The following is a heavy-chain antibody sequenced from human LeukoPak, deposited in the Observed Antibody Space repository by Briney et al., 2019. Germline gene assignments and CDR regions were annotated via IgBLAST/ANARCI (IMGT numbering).Heavy chain of an antibody. CDR2: INHSGST. D-gene: IGHD2-2*01. CDR3: ASPYCSSTWCSVYFDY. Sequence: PSETLSRTCAVYDGSFSLYSWSWIRQPPGKGLEGIGEINHSGSTNYNPYLKSRVTISVDTSKKQFSLKLSSVTAADTAVYYCASPYCSSTWCSVYFDYWGQGTLVTVSS. CDR1: DGSFSLYS. J-gene: IGHJ4*02. V-gene: IGHV4-34*01.